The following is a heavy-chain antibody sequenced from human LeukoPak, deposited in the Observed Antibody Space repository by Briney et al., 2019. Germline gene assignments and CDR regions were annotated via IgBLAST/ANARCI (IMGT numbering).Heavy chain of an antibody. V-gene: IGHV1-69*13. CDR1: GGTFSSYA. D-gene: IGHD5-18*01. Sequence: ASVKVSCKASGGTFSSYAISWVRQAPGQGLEWMGGIIPIFGTANYAQKFQGRVTITADESTSTAYMELSSLRSEDTAVYYCARDPRPGHTALPFDPWGQGTLVTVSS. CDR3: ARDPRPGHTALPFDP. CDR2: IIPIFGTA. J-gene: IGHJ5*02.